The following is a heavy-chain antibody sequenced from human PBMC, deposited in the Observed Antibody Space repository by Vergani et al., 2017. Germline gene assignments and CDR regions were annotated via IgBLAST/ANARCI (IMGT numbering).Heavy chain of an antibody. CDR2: IYYSGST. CDR3: ARYRARLYDFWSGYPPSYYYMDV. J-gene: IGHJ6*03. V-gene: IGHV4-59*01. CDR1: GGSISSYY. D-gene: IGHD3-3*01. Sequence: QVQLQESGPGLVKPSETLSLTCTVSGGSISSYYRSWIRQPPGKGLEWIGYIYYSGSTNYNPSLKSRVTISVDTSKNQFSLKLSSVTAADTAVYYCARYRARLYDFWSGYPPSYYYMDVWGKGTTVTVSS.